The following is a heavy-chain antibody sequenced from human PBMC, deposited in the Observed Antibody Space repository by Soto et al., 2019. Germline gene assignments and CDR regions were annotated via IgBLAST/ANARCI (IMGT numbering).Heavy chain of an antibody. Sequence: GGSLRLSCAASGFTVISNYISWVRQAPWKGREWVSVIYSGGSTYYADSVRGRFTISRDNSKNTLYLQMKSLRAEDTAVYYCARDPPATRHGMDVWGQGTTVTVS. V-gene: IGHV3-53*01. CDR3: ARDPPATRHGMDV. CDR2: IYSGGST. CDR1: GFTVISNY. J-gene: IGHJ6*02.